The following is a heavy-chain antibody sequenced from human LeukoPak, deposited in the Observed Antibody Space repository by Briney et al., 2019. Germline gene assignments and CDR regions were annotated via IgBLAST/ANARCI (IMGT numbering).Heavy chain of an antibody. Sequence: PGGSLRLSCAASGFTFNTYEMNWVRQSPGKGLEWVSYISSSGNTIYYTDSVKGRFSISRNNAKNSLYLQMDSLKAEDTAVYYCARGRFYSYTYYLDYWGQGTLVTVPS. CDR1: GFTFNTYE. CDR3: ARGRFYSYTYYLDY. J-gene: IGHJ4*02. CDR2: ISSSGNTI. D-gene: IGHD5-18*01. V-gene: IGHV3-48*03.